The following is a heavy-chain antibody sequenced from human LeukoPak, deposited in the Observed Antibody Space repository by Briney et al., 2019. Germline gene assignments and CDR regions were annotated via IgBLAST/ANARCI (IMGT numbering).Heavy chain of an antibody. V-gene: IGHV1-2*02. CDR3: AREGNYYGSGSTINWFDP. J-gene: IGHJ5*02. CDR2: INPNSGGT. D-gene: IGHD3-10*01. Sequence: LXXMXXINPNSGGTNYAQKVKGRVTMTRETSISTAYMELSRLRSDDTAVYCCAREGNYYGSGSTINWFDPWGQGTLVTVSS.